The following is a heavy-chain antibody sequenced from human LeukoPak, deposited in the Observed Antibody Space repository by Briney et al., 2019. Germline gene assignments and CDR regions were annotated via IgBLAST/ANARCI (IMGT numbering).Heavy chain of an antibody. CDR3: ARGGGLDL. J-gene: IGHJ6*02. CDR2: INHNGNVN. Sequence: GSLRLSCAASGFTFSSYWMNWARQAPGKGLEWVASINHNGNVNYYVDSVKGRFTISRDNAKNSLYLQMSNLRAEDTAVYFCARGGGLDLWGQGATVTVSS. CDR1: GFTFSSYW. V-gene: IGHV3-7*03. D-gene: IGHD3-16*01.